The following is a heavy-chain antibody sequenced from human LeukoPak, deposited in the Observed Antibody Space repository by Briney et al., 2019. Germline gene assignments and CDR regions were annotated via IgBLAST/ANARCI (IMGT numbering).Heavy chain of an antibody. CDR2: IYSGCST. J-gene: IGHJ4*02. CDR1: GFTVSSNY. Sequence: GGSLRLSCAASGFTVSSNYMSWVRHAPGKGLEWDSVIYSGCSTYYADSVKGRFTISRDNSKNTLYLQMNSLRAEDTAVYYCARAPKQWPYGFDYWGQGTLVTVSS. V-gene: IGHV3-53*01. D-gene: IGHD6-19*01. CDR3: ARAPKQWPYGFDY.